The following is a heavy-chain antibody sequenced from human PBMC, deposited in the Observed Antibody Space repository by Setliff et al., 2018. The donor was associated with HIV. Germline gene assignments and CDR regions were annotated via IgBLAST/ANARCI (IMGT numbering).Heavy chain of an antibody. J-gene: IGHJ4*02. CDR3: AKITPPITMVRGVTPDY. CDR2: ISGSGGST. Sequence: PGESLKISCAASGFTFSSYAMSWVRQAPGKGLEWVSAISGSGGSTYYADSVKGRFTISRDNSKNTLYLQMNSLRAEDTAVYYCAKITPPITMVRGVTPDYWGQGTLVSVSS. CDR1: GFTFSSYA. V-gene: IGHV3-23*01. D-gene: IGHD3-10*01.